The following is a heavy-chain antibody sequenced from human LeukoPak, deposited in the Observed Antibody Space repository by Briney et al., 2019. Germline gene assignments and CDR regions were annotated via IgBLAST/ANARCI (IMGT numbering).Heavy chain of an antibody. CDR2: IHIGVTT. V-gene: IGHV3-53*01. CDR1: GFSDSTIF. J-gene: IGHJ4*02. Sequence: GGSLRLSCEASGFSDSTIFMGWVRQAPGKGLEWVSIIHIGVTTHYADSVKGRFTISRDNFKSTLYLQMNRLRVEDTAVYYCARERGRDWGQGTLVTVSS. CDR3: ARERGRD. D-gene: IGHD1-1*01.